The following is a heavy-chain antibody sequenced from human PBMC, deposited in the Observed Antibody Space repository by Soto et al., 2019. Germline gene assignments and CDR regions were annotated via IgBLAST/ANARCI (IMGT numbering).Heavy chain of an antibody. CDR1: GYSFTSYW. CDR2: IYPGDSDT. Sequence: GESLKISCKGSGYSFTSYWIGWVRQMPGKGLEWMGIIYPGDSDTRYSPSFQGQVTISADKSISTAYLQWSSLKASDTAMYYCAREILTGYYPFSSAFDIWGQGTMVTVSS. D-gene: IGHD3-9*01. V-gene: IGHV5-51*01. J-gene: IGHJ3*02. CDR3: AREILTGYYPFSSAFDI.